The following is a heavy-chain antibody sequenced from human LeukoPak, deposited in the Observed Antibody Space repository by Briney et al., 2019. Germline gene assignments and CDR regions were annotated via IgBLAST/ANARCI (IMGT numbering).Heavy chain of an antibody. CDR3: AKDIGAYDFWSGHFDY. CDR1: GFTFDDYA. Sequence: GGSLRLSCAASGFTFDDYAMHWVRQAPGKGLEWVSGISWNGGSIGYADSVKGRFTISRDNAKNSLYLQMNSLRAEDTALYYCAKDIGAYDFWSGHFDYWGQGTLVTVSS. V-gene: IGHV3-9*01. J-gene: IGHJ4*02. CDR2: ISWNGGSI. D-gene: IGHD3-3*01.